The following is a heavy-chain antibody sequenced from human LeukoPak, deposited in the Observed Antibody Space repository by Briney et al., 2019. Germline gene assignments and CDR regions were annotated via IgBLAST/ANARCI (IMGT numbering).Heavy chain of an antibody. V-gene: IGHV4-39*07. D-gene: IGHD2-15*01. CDR3: ARAFIELGYCSGGSCYSPTYYYYYMDV. J-gene: IGHJ6*03. CDR2: IFYSGST. CDR1: GGSISTSNYY. Sequence: SETLSLTCTVSGGSISTSNYYWGWIRQPPGKGLEWIGNIFYSGSTYYSPSVKSRVTISLDTSRNQFSLKLSSVTAADTAVYYCARAFIELGYCSGGSCYSPTYYYYYMDVWGKGTTVTISS.